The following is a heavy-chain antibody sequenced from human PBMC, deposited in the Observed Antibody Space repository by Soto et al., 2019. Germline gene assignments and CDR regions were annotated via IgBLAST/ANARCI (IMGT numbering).Heavy chain of an antibody. D-gene: IGHD2-8*01. CDR3: AKTRGAMIYAISVYGMDV. V-gene: IGHV3-9*01. CDR1: GFTFDDYA. CDR2: ISWNSGSI. Sequence: GGSLRLSCAASGFTFDDYAMHWVRQAPGKGLECVSGISWNSGSIGYADSVKGRFTISRDNAKNSLYLQMNSLRAEDTAVYYCAKTRGAMIYAISVYGMDVWGQGTTVTVSS. J-gene: IGHJ6*02.